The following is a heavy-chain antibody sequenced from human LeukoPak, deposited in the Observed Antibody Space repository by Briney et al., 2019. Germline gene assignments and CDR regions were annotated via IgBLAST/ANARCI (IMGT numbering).Heavy chain of an antibody. CDR1: GFTFSSYS. CDR2: ISSSSSYI. CDR3: ARYYDSSGYYPYYFDY. Sequence: GGSLRLSCAASGFTFSSYSMNWVRQAQGKGLEWVSSISSSSSYIYYADSVKGRFTISRDNAKNSLYLQMNSLRAEDTAVYYCARYYDSSGYYPYYFDYWGQGTLVTVSS. V-gene: IGHV3-21*01. J-gene: IGHJ4*02. D-gene: IGHD3-22*01.